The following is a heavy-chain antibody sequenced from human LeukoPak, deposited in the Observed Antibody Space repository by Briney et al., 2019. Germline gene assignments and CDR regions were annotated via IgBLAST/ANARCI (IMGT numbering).Heavy chain of an antibody. CDR3: AIGYCSSTSCPGDDY. CDR2: IIPIFGTA. V-gene: IGHV1-69*05. CDR1: GGTFSSYA. D-gene: IGHD2-2*01. J-gene: IGHJ4*02. Sequence: EASVRVSCKASGGTFSSYAISWVRQAPGQGLEWMGGIIPIFGTANYAQKFQGRVTITTDESTSTAYMELSSLRSEDTAVYYCAIGYCSSTSCPGDDYWGQGTLVTVSS.